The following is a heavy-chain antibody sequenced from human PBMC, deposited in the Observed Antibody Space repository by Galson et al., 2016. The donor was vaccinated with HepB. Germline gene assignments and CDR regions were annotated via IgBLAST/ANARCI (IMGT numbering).Heavy chain of an antibody. CDR3: AREYYDILTGYSKYAMDV. CDR2: ISSSRTYM. V-gene: IGHV3-21*01. CDR1: GFTFRTYN. Sequence: SLRLSCAASGFTFRTYNMNWVRQAPGKGLEWVSFISSSRTYMYYADSVKGRFTISRDNAKNSLYLQMNSLRAEDTAVYYCAREYYDILTGYSKYAMDVWGQGTTVAVSS. J-gene: IGHJ6*02. D-gene: IGHD3-9*01.